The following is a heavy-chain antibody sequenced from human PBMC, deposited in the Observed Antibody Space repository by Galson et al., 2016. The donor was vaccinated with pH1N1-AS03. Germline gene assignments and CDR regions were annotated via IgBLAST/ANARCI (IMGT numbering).Heavy chain of an antibody. V-gene: IGHV3-48*02. Sequence: SLRLSCADSEFTFSIYHMSWVRQAPGKGLEWVSYINSRSDIIHYADSVRGRFTISRDNARNSLYLQMHSLRDDDTAVYYCARDSGYGGTFDNWGQGALVTVSS. CDR2: INSRSDII. D-gene: IGHD5-12*01. CDR3: ARDSGYGGTFDN. CDR1: EFTFSIYH. J-gene: IGHJ4*02.